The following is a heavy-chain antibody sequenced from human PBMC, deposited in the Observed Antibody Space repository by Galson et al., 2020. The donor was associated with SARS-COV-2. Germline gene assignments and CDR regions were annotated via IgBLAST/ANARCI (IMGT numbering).Heavy chain of an antibody. J-gene: IGHJ5*02. D-gene: IGHD3-22*01. CDR3: ARVDRRRQTSIAPSSLWWFDP. CDR2: IYYSGST. CDR1: GGSISSGDYY. Sequence: SETLSLTCTVSGGSISSGDYYWSWIRQPPGKGLEWIGYIYYSGSTYYNPSLKSRVTISVDTSKNQFSLKLSSVTAADTAVYYCARVDRRRQTSIAPSSLWWFDPWGQGTLVTVSS. V-gene: IGHV4-30-4*01.